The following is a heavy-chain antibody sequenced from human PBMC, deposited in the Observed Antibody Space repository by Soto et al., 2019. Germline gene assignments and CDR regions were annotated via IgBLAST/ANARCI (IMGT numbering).Heavy chain of an antibody. V-gene: IGHV4-4*07. CDR3: AREKSRSYFHETPLTWLEP. J-gene: IGHJ5*02. Sequence: SATPAVSCPVAGVSSSSYCLICVRPPAGKGLEWIGRIYTSGITNYNPSLNSRVTMSVDPSKTQFSLKLSSVTAADTAVYYCAREKSRSYFHETPLTWLEPWGQGTLVTVSA. D-gene: IGHD1-26*01. CDR1: GVSSSSYC. CDR2: IYTSGIT.